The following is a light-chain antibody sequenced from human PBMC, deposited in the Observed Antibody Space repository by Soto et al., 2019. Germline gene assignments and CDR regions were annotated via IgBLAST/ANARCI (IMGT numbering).Light chain of an antibody. Sequence: QLVLTQSPSASASPGASVKLTCTLSSGHSTYTIPWHQQHPGKGPRYLMRLKNDGSHTKGDGIPDRFSGSSFGAERYLTISSLQSEDEADYYCQTWDTGIQVFGAGTKLTVL. V-gene: IGLV4-69*01. CDR3: QTWDTGIQV. J-gene: IGLJ2*01. CDR1: SGHSTYT. CDR2: LKNDGSH.